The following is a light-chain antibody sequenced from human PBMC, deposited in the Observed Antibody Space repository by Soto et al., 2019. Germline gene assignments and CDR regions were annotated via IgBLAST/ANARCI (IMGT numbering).Light chain of an antibody. V-gene: IGKV1-39*01. Sequence: DIHMAQSPPSLSASVGDRVTITCRASHNIVTYLNWYQQKAGKAPSLLIYEASHLQSGVPFRFFGSGSGTDFSLTIDNLQHDDSATYYCQQSHSTPPTFGPGTKLEIK. CDR1: HNIVTY. CDR3: QQSHSTPPT. CDR2: EAS. J-gene: IGKJ2*01.